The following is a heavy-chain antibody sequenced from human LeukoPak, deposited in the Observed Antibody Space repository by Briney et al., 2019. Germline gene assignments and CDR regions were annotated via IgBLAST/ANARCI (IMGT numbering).Heavy chain of an antibody. CDR1: GFSISTNYY. J-gene: IGHJ4*02. CDR2: IHHSGNT. Sequence: SEALSLTCTVSGFSISTNYYWGWTRQPPGRGREWIGSIHHSGNTYHNPSLRSRVIMSIDTSKNQFSLRLSSVTAADTAVYFCARTNWNPGDYWGQGMLVTVSS. V-gene: IGHV4-38-2*02. D-gene: IGHD1-1*01. CDR3: ARTNWNPGDY.